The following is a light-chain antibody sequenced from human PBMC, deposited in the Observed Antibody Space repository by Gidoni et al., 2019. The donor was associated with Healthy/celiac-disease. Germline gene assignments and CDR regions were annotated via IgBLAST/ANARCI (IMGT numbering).Light chain of an antibody. Sequence: DIQMTQSPSTLSASVGDRLTITCRASQSISSWLSWYQQKTGKAPKLLIYKASSLESGVPSRFSGSGAGTEFKLTISSLQPDDFATYYCQQYNSYSYTFXXXTKLEIK. CDR2: KAS. V-gene: IGKV1-5*03. CDR3: QQYNSYSYT. J-gene: IGKJ2*01. CDR1: QSISSW.